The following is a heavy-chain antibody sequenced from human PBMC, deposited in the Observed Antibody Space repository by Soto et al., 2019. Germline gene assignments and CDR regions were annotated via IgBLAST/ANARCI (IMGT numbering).Heavy chain of an antibody. Sequence: PSQTLSLTCVISGDSVSSNSAACNWTRQSPSRGLEWLGRTYYRSKWYNDYAVSVKSRITINPDTSKNQFSLQLNSVTPEDTAVYYCARASTDITFGGVIPSFDYWGQGTLVTVSS. D-gene: IGHD3-16*02. CDR1: GDSVSSNSAA. J-gene: IGHJ4*02. CDR2: TYYRSKWYN. V-gene: IGHV6-1*01. CDR3: ARASTDITFGGVIPSFDY.